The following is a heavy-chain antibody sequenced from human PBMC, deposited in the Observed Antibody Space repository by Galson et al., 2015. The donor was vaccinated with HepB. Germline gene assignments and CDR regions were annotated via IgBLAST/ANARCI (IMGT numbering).Heavy chain of an antibody. CDR2: IIPILGIA. Sequence: SVKVSCKASGGTFSSYAISWVRQAPGQGLEWMGRIIPILGIANYAQKFQGRVTITADKSTSTAYMELSSLRSEDTAVYYCARSSQQLVRIGAFDIWGQGTMVTVSS. CDR1: GGTFSSYA. V-gene: IGHV1-69*04. CDR3: ARSSQQLVRIGAFDI. D-gene: IGHD6-13*01. J-gene: IGHJ3*02.